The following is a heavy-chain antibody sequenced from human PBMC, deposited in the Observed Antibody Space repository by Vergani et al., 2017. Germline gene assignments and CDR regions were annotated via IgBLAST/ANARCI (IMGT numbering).Heavy chain of an antibody. V-gene: IGHV4-59*01. J-gene: IGHJ5*02. CDR3: ARDXSLLWELSHLFDP. CDR2: IYYTGST. D-gene: IGHD3-16*02. Sequence: QVQLHESGPGLVKPSETLSLICSVSGDSISPYYWSWLRQPPGKGLEFIGYIYYTGSTNYNPSLKTRFTISVDTPKNQLSLRLSSVTAADTAVYYCARDXSLLWELSHLFDPWGQGTLVTVSS. CDR1: GDSISPYY.